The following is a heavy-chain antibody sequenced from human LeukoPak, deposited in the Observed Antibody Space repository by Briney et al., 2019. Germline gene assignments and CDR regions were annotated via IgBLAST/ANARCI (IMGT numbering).Heavy chain of an antibody. J-gene: IGHJ3*02. CDR1: GFTFSSYE. V-gene: IGHV3-48*03. D-gene: IGHD5-18*01. CDR3: ARDRGPWYSYGNDAFDI. Sequence: GGSLRLSCAASGFTFSSYEMNWVRQAPGKGLEWVSYISSSGSTIYYADSVKGRFTISRDNAKNSLYLQMNSLRAEDTAVYYCARDRGPWYSYGNDAFDIRGQGTMVTVSS. CDR2: ISSSGSTI.